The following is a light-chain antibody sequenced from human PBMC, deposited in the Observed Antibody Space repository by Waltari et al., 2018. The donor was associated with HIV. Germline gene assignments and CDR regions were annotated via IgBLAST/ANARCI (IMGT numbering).Light chain of an antibody. CDR1: SSDVGAYNY. V-gene: IGLV2-8*01. CDR2: EGS. Sequence: QSALTQPPSASGSPGQSVTISCTGTSSDVGAYNYVSWYQQHPGKAPKLMIYEGSKRPSGVPDRFSGSKSGNTASLTVSGLQAEDEADYYCSSYAGSKNLLFGGGTKLTV. CDR3: SSYAGSKNLL. J-gene: IGLJ3*02.